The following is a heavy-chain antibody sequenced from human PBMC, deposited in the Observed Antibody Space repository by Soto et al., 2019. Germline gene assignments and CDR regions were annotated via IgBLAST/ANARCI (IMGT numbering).Heavy chain of an antibody. CDR1: GYVFSSKG. Sequence: QVQLVQSGAEVKKPGASVKVSCKASGYVFSSKGISWVRQAPGQGLEWMGWISVHNGDTKYAQKLQGRVTMTTDTSPSTAYMELRSLRFDDTAVYYCAKSSGEVAGYYFDYWGQGTLVTVSS. CDR3: AKSSGEVAGYYFDY. J-gene: IGHJ4*02. CDR2: ISVHNGDT. D-gene: IGHD6-19*01. V-gene: IGHV1-18*01.